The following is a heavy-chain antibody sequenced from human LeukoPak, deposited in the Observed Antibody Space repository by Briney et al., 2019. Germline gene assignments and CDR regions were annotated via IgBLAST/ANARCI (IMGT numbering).Heavy chain of an antibody. J-gene: IGHJ4*02. CDR3: ARSLGTRANYYYLDY. V-gene: IGHV1-8*01. CDR1: GYTLTTYD. D-gene: IGHD5-24*01. Sequence: ASVKVSCKASGYTLTTYDRNWVRQAPAQSLEWVGCMNPNSDRKAFAQKFQGGITMTRDTSISTSYMELSSLTAEDTAVYYCARSLGTRANYYYLDYWGQGTLLIVSS. CDR2: MNPNSDRK.